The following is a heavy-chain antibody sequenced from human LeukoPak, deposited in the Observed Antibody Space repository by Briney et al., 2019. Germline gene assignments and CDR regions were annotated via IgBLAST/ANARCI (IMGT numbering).Heavy chain of an antibody. CDR2: ISGSGGST. CDR3: AKDRPTVYSSSWLHFLDS. V-gene: IGHV3-23*01. CDR1: GFTFSSYG. J-gene: IGHJ4*02. Sequence: PGGSLRLSCAASGFTFSSYGMIWVRLAPGKGLEWVSGISGSGGSTYLADSVKGRFTISRDNSKNTLYLQMNSLRADDTAVYYCAKDRPTVYSSSWLHFLDSWGQGTLVTVSS. D-gene: IGHD6-13*01.